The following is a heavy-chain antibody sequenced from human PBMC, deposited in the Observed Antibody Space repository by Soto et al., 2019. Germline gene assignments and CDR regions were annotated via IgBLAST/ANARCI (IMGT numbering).Heavy chain of an antibody. CDR2: IVVGSGNT. CDR3: AAVKGPITTYSSGWNFDY. V-gene: IGHV1-58*01. J-gene: IGHJ4*02. D-gene: IGHD6-19*01. Sequence: ASVKVSCKASGFTFTSSAVQWVRQARGQRLEWIGWIVVGSGNTNYAQKFQERVTITRDMSTSTAYMELSSLRSEDTGVYYCAAVKGPITTYSSGWNFDYWGQGTLVNVS. CDR1: GFTFTSSA.